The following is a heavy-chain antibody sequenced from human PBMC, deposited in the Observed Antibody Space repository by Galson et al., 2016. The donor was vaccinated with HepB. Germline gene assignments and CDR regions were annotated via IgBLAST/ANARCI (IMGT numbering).Heavy chain of an antibody. J-gene: IGHJ4*02. V-gene: IGHV3-30*18. D-gene: IGHD5-18*01. CDR1: GFTFSSYG. CDR3: ANLDTAVVHYDY. CDR2: ILYDGSYK. Sequence: SLRLSCAASGFTFSSYGMHWVRQAPGKGLEWAAGILYDGSYKYYADSVKGRFTISRDNSKNTLYLQMNSLRVGDTAVYYCANLDTAVVHYDYWGQGTLVTVSS.